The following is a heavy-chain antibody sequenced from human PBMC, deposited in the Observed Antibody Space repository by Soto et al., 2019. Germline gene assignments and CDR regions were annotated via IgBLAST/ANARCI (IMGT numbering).Heavy chain of an antibody. Sequence: GGSLRLACAASGFTVSNNYISWFRQPPGKGLEWVSLIYSGGSTYYADSVKGRFTLSRDNSKNTVYLQMNSLRAEDTAVYYCARAEWGSSYTQYYYALDVWGQGTTVTVSS. CDR2: IYSGGST. J-gene: IGHJ6*02. CDR3: ARAEWGSSYTQYYYALDV. V-gene: IGHV3-53*03. D-gene: IGHD6-13*01. CDR1: GFTVSNNY.